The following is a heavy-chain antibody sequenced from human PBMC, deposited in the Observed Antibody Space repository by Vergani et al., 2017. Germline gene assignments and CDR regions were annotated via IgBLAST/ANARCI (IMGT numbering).Heavy chain of an antibody. CDR3: ARDEHSGYDYDFDY. CDR1: GFTFSSYW. V-gene: IGHV3-33*08. J-gene: IGHJ4*02. Sequence: VQLVESGGGLVQPGGSLRLSCAASGFTFSSYWMSWVRQAPGKGLEWVAVIWYDGSNKYYADSVKGRFTISRDNSKNTLYLQMNSLRAEDTAVYYCARDEHSGYDYDFDYWGQGTLVTVSS. CDR2: IWYDGSNK. D-gene: IGHD5-12*01.